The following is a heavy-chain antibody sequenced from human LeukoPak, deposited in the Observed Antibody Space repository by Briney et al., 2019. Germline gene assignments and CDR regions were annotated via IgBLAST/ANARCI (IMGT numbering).Heavy chain of an antibody. V-gene: IGHV6-1*01. J-gene: IGHJ4*02. D-gene: IGHD5-12*01. Sequence: SQTLSLTCAISGDIISSNSAAWSWIRQSPSRGLEWLGRTYYRSKWSKEYATSVRGRIAINPDTSKNQISLQLNSVTPEDTAVYYCVREGGGYGAYDFDYWGQGTLVTVSS. CDR1: GDIISSNSAA. CDR2: TYYRSKWSK. CDR3: VREGGGYGAYDFDY.